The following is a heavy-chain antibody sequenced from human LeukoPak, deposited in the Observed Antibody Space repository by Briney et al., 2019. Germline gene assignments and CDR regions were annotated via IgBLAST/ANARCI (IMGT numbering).Heavy chain of an antibody. CDR3: ASRGGTVTD. Sequence: GGSLRLSCAASGFTFSDYYMSWIRQAPGKGLEWVSYISSGSTIYYADSVKGRFTISRDNAKNSLYLQMNSLRAEDTAVYYCASRGGTVTDWGQGTLVTVSS. J-gene: IGHJ4*02. CDR1: GFTFSDYY. CDR2: ISSGSTI. D-gene: IGHD4-17*01. V-gene: IGHV3-11*04.